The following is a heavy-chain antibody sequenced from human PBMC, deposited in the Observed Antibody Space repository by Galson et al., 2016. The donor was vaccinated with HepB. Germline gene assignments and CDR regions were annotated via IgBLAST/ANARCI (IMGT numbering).Heavy chain of an antibody. Sequence: SLRLSCAASGFSLSNYGVDWVRQAPGKGLEWVAGISFDGRNKYYAESVKGRFIISRDNSKNTVYMQMNSLRADGTAVYYCAKMRGHPTYHYYMDVWGKGTTVTVSS. CDR2: ISFDGRNK. V-gene: IGHV3-30*18. CDR3: AKMRGHPTYHYYMDV. J-gene: IGHJ6*03. CDR1: GFSLSNYG.